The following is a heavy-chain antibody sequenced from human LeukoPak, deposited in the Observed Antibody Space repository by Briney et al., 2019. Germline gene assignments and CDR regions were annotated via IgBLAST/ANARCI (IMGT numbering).Heavy chain of an antibody. V-gene: IGHV3-53*01. D-gene: IGHD2-21*02. CDR2: IYSGGTT. J-gene: IGHJ4*02. CDR1: GFTVSSNY. Sequence: PGGSLRLSCAASGFTVSSNYMSWVRQAPGKGLEWVSLIYSGGTTYYADSVKGRFTISRDNSKNTLDLQMNSLRAEDTAVYYCASGEKSSVTAAFDYWGQGILVTVSS. CDR3: ASGEKSSVTAAFDY.